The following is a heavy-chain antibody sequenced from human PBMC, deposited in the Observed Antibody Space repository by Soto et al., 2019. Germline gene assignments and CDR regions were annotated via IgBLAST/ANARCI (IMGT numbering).Heavy chain of an antibody. Sequence: GGSLRLSCAASGFTFSSYWMYWVRQVPGKGLVWVSRTDSDGSDTSYADSVKGRFTISRDNAKNTLYLQMKSLRAEDTAVYYCARDRGWSLFDYSGQGTLVPVSS. CDR1: GFTFSSYW. D-gene: IGHD6-19*01. CDR2: TDSDGSDT. J-gene: IGHJ4*01. CDR3: ARDRGWSLFDY. V-gene: IGHV3-74*01.